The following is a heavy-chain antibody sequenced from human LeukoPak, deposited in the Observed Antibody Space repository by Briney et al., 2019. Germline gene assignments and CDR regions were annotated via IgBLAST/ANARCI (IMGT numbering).Heavy chain of an antibody. CDR2: INHSGST. CDR1: GGSFSGYY. CDR3: ARCSSWYGYFDY. D-gene: IGHD6-13*01. J-gene: IGHJ4*02. Sequence: SETLSLTCAVYGGSFSGYYWSWIRQPPGKGLEWIGEINHSGSTNYNPSLKSRVTISVGTTKNQFSLKLSSVTAADTAVYYCARCSSWYGYFDYWGQGTLVTVSS. V-gene: IGHV4-34*01.